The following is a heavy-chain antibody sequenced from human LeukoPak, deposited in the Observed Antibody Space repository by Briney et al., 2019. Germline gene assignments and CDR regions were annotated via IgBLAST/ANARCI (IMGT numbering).Heavy chain of an antibody. CDR3: ARGRPHGNDY. J-gene: IGHJ4*02. Sequence: GGSLRLSCEASGFTFSNYPMSWVRQAPGRGLEWVSVISESGDVTHYADAMKGRFTISRDNAKNTLYLQMNSLRVEDTAVYYCARGRPHGNDYWGQGTLVTVSS. CDR2: ISESGDVT. D-gene: IGHD4-23*01. CDR1: GFTFSNYP. V-gene: IGHV3-23*01.